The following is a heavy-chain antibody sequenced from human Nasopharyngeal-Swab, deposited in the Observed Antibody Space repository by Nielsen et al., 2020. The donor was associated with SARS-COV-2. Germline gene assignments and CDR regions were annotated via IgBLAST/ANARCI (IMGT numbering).Heavy chain of an antibody. CDR1: GDSLSSHSAG. V-gene: IGHV6-1*01. Sequence: SQTLSLTCAISGDSLSSHSAGWNWIRPSPSRCLELLVRTLYRSKWYNDYAESVKSRIAVNPDTSKNQFSLQLNSVTPEDTAVYYCARGRDFSFDSWGQGTLVTASS. CDR3: ARGRDFSFDS. J-gene: IGHJ4*02. CDR2: TLYRSKWYN. D-gene: IGHD3-3*01.